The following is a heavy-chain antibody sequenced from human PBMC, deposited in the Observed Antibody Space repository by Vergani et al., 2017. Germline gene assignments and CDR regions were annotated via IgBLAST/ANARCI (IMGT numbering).Heavy chain of an antibody. CDR3: AKDIRGIAAAGIVS. CDR1: GFTFSSYA. V-gene: IGHV3-23*01. D-gene: IGHD6-13*01. Sequence: EVQLLESGGGLVQPGGSLILSCAASGFTFSSYAMSWVRQAPGKGLEWVSAISGSGGITYYAAPVKGRFTISRDNSKNTLYLQMNSLRAEDTAVYYCAKDIRGIAAAGIVSWGQGTLVTVSS. J-gene: IGHJ4*02. CDR2: ISGSGGIT.